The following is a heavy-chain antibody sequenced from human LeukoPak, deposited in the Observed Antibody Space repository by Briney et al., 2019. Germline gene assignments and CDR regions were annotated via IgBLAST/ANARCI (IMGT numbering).Heavy chain of an antibody. CDR1: GFTFSSYA. CDR2: ISGSGGST. Sequence: PGGSLRLSCAASGFTFSSYAMSWVRQAPGKGLEWVSAISGSGGSTYYADSVKGRFTISGDNSKNTLYLQMNSLRAEDTAVYYCAKPNYDFWSGYYYFDYWGQGTLVTVSS. D-gene: IGHD3-3*01. J-gene: IGHJ4*02. CDR3: AKPNYDFWSGYYYFDY. V-gene: IGHV3-23*01.